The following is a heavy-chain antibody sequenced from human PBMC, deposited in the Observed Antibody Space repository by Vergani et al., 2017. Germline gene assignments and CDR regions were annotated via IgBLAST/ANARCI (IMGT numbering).Heavy chain of an antibody. Sequence: QVQLQESGPGLVKPSETLSLTCTVSGGSISSYYWSWIRQPPGKGLEWIGYIYYSGSTNYNPSRKSRVTISVDTSKNQFSLKLSSVTAADTAVYYCARGLAAAGTWFDPWGQGTLVTVSS. D-gene: IGHD6-13*01. CDR3: ARGLAAAGTWFDP. CDR2: IYYSGST. CDR1: GGSISSYY. V-gene: IGHV4-59*01. J-gene: IGHJ5*02.